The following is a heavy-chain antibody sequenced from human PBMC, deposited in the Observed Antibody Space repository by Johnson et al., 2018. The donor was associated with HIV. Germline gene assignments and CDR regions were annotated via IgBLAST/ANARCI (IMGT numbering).Heavy chain of an antibody. D-gene: IGHD6-6*01. Sequence: VLLVESGGGLVKPGGSLRLSCAASGFTFSDYYMSWIRQAPGKGLEWVSYISSTSSSIYHADSVKGRFTISRDNSKNTLYLQMNSLRAGDTAVYYCARGGIAARIDAFDIWGQGTMVTVSS. CDR3: ARGGIAARIDAFDI. CDR2: ISSTSSSI. V-gene: IGHV3-11*04. CDR1: GFTFSDYY. J-gene: IGHJ3*02.